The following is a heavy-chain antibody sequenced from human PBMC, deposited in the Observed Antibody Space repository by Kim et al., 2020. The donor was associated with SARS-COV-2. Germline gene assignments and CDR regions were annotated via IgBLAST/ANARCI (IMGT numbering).Heavy chain of an antibody. CDR3: ARAVWFGELLDYYFDY. D-gene: IGHD3-10*01. Sequence: PALKSRVTISGDKSKNQFSLKRSSVTAADTAVYYCARAVWFGELLDYYFDYWGQGTLVTVSS. J-gene: IGHJ4*02. V-gene: IGHV4-4*02.